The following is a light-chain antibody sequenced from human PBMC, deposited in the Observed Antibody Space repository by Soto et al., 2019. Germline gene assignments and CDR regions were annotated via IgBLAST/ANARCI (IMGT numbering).Light chain of an antibody. CDR1: SSNIGAGYD. CDR2: GNS. J-gene: IGLJ2*01. Sequence: QAVVTQPPSVSEAPGQRVTISCTGSSSNIGAGYDVHWYQQLPGTAPKLLIYGNSNRPSGVPDRFSGSKSGTSASLAITGLQAEDEADYYCQSYDSSLSGSGVFGGGTKVTVL. V-gene: IGLV1-40*01. CDR3: QSYDSSLSGSGV.